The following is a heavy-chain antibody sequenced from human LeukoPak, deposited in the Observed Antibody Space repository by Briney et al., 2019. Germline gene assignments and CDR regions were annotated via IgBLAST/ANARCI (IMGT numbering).Heavy chain of an antibody. CDR3: ARDKGTNWFDP. V-gene: IGHV3-21*01. Sequence: GGSLRLSCAASGFTFSNYGMNWLRQAPGKGLEWVSSISSSSSYIYYADSVKGRFTISRDNTKNSLYLQMNSLRAEDTAVYYCARDKGTNWFDPWGQGTLVTVSS. J-gene: IGHJ5*02. D-gene: IGHD3-10*01. CDR2: ISSSSSYI. CDR1: GFTFSNYG.